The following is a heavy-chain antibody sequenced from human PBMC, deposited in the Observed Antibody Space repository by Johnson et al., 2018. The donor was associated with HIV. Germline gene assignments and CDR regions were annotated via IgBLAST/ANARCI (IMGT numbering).Heavy chain of an antibody. D-gene: IGHD6-13*01. CDR3: TTDPIAAAGPDAFDI. CDR1: GFTFSSYG. V-gene: IGHV3-33*01. Sequence: QMLLVESGGGVVQPGRSLRLSCAASGFTFSSYGMHWVRQAPGKGLEWVAVIWYDGNNKYYADSVKGRFTISRDDSKNTLYLQMNSLKTEDTAVYYCTTDPIAAAGPDAFDIWGQGTVVTVSS. CDR2: IWYDGNNK. J-gene: IGHJ3*02.